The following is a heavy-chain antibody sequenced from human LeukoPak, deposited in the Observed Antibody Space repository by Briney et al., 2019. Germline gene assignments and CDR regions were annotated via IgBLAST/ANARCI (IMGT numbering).Heavy chain of an antibody. Sequence: GGSLRLSCAASGLTFNNYWMSWVRQAPGKGLEWVANIKQDGTEKNYVDSVKGRFTISRDNTRNSLYLQMKSLRADDAAVYYCATQRWIQLWYFDYWGQGALVTVSS. CDR3: ATQRWIQLWYFDY. CDR2: IKQDGTEK. J-gene: IGHJ4*02. V-gene: IGHV3-7*05. D-gene: IGHD5-18*01. CDR1: GLTFNNYW.